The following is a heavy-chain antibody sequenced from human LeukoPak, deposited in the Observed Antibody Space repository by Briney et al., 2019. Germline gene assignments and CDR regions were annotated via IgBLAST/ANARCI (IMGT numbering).Heavy chain of an antibody. D-gene: IGHD6-13*01. Sequence: PGGSLRLSCAASEFIFSGYWMHWVRQAPGKGLEWVANIKQDGSEKQYVDSVRGRFTISRDNAKNSLYLQMNSLRVEDTAVYYCARDGFVGAADYWGQGTLVTVSS. V-gene: IGHV3-7*01. CDR1: EFIFSGYW. CDR3: ARDGFVGAADY. J-gene: IGHJ4*02. CDR2: IKQDGSEK.